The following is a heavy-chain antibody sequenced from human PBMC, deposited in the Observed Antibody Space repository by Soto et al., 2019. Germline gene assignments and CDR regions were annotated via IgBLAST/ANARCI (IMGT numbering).Heavy chain of an antibody. J-gene: IGHJ6*02. V-gene: IGHV4-34*01. CDR2: INHSGST. CDR1: GGSFSGYY. D-gene: IGHD2-2*01. Sequence: PSETLSLTCAVYGGSFSGYYWSWIRQPPGKGLEWIGEINHSGSTNYNPSLKSRVTISVDTSKNQFSLKLSSVTAADTAVYYCARAIQPREFAMRLGYFDYGMDVWGQGTTVTVSS. CDR3: ARAIQPREFAMRLGYFDYGMDV.